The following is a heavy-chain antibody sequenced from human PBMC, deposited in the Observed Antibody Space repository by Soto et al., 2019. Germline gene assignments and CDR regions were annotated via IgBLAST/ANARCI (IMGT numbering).Heavy chain of an antibody. V-gene: IGHV3-15*07. CDR3: AYGVVGRTDGLEV. CDR1: GYAVSVAW. Sequence: EVQLVESGGGLVKPGGSLRLSCAASGYAVSVAWVNWVRQAPGEGLEWVGRIKSKAGGRSTDYAAPVKGRFIMARDVSKSTLYRQMNSLEIEGTAVYDFAYGVVGRTDGLEVWGQGTTVTVS. D-gene: IGHD2-21*01. J-gene: IGHJ6*02. CDR2: IKSKAGGRST.